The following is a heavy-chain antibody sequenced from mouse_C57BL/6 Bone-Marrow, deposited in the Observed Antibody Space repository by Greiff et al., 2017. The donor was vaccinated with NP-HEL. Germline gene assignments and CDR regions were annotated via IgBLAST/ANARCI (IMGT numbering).Heavy chain of an antibody. J-gene: IGHJ1*03. CDR1: GYTFTSYD. CDR2: IYPRDGST. V-gene: IGHV1-85*01. Sequence: QVQLKESGPELVKPGASVKLSCKASGYTFTSYDINWVKQRPGQGLEWIGWIYPRDGSTKYTEKFKGQATLTVDTSSRTAYMELHSLTSEDSAVYFCARSGGLRRFDVWGTGTTVTVSS. CDR3: ARSGGLRRFDV. D-gene: IGHD2-4*01.